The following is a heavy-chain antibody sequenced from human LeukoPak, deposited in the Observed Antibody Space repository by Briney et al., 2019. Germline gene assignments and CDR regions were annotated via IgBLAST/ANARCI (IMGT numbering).Heavy chain of an antibody. CDR1: GFTFSTYN. D-gene: IGHD2-2*01. J-gene: IGHJ4*02. Sequence: GGSLRLSCAASGFTFSTYNMNWVRQTPGKGLEWVSYISTTSSTIYYADSVKGRFTVSRDNAKSSLSLQMNSLRAEDTALYYCARELSSHGWHFDYWGQGALVTVSS. V-gene: IGHV3-48*01. CDR2: ISTTSSTI. CDR3: ARELSSHGWHFDY.